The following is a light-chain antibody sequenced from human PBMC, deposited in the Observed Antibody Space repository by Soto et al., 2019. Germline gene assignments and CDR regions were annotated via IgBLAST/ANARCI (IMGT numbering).Light chain of an antibody. CDR2: DAS. Sequence: DIQLTQSPSTLSASVGDRVTITCRASQSISTWLAWYQQKPGKAPELLIYDASTLESGVPSRFSGSVSGTEFTLTISSLQPDDFATYYCQQYNSYPPFGPGTKVDIK. CDR1: QSISTW. J-gene: IGKJ3*01. V-gene: IGKV1-5*01. CDR3: QQYNSYPP.